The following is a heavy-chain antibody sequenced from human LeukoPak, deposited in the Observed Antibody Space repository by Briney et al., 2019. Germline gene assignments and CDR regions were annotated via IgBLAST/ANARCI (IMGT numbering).Heavy chain of an antibody. CDR2: IKQDGSEK. CDR1: GFTFSSYW. Sequence: PGGSLRLSCAAPGFTFSSYWMSWVRQAPGKGLEWVANIKQDGSEKYYVDSVKGRFTISRDNAKNSLYLQMNSLRAEDTAVYYCARGFPAAMGFDYWGQGTLVTVSS. CDR3: ARGFPAAMGFDY. D-gene: IGHD2-2*01. V-gene: IGHV3-7*01. J-gene: IGHJ4*02.